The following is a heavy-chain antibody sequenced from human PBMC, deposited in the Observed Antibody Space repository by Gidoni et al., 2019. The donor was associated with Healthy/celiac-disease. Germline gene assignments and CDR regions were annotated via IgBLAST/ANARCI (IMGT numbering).Heavy chain of an antibody. CDR2: ISWNSGSI. D-gene: IGHD1-7*01. J-gene: IGHJ5*02. CDR1: GFTFDDYA. Sequence: EVQLVSSGGGLVQPGRSLRLSCAASGFTFDDYAMHWVRQAPGKGLEWVSGISWNSGSIGYADSGKGRFTISRDNAKNSLYLQMNSLRAEDTALYYCARSKLELRVNWFDPWGQGTLVTVSS. V-gene: IGHV3-9*01. CDR3: ARSKLELRVNWFDP.